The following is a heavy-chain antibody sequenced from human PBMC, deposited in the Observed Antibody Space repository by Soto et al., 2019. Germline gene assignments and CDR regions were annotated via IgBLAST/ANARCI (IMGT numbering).Heavy chain of an antibody. V-gene: IGHV3-11*01. CDR2: ISSSGSTI. CDR3: ARDRPRDSSSWYYGMDV. CDR1: GFTFSDYY. Sequence: SGGSLRLSCAASGFTFSDYYMSWIRQAPGKGLEWVSYISSSGSTIYYADSVKGRFTISRDNAKNSLYLQMNSLRAEDTAVYYCARDRPRDSSSWYYGMDVWGQGTTVTVSS. D-gene: IGHD6-13*01. J-gene: IGHJ6*02.